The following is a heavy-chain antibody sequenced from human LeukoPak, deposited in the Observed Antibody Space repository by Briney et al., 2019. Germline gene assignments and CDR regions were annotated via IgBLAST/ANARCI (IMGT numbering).Heavy chain of an antibody. CDR1: GGSISSSSYY. CDR3: ASRGWGDIVVVPAATDAFDI. J-gene: IGHJ3*02. D-gene: IGHD2-2*01. Sequence: SETLSLTCTVSGGSISSSSYYWGWIRQPPGKGLEWIGSIYYSGSTYYNPSLKSRVTISVDTSKNQFSLKLSSVTAADTAVYYCASRGWGDIVVVPAATDAFDIWGQGTMVTVSS. V-gene: IGHV4-39*01. CDR2: IYYSGST.